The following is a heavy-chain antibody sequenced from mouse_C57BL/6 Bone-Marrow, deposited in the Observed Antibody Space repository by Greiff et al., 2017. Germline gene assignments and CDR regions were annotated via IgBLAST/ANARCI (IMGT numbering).Heavy chain of an antibody. V-gene: IGHV14-1*01. CDR2: IDPEDGDT. D-gene: IGHD3-3*01. J-gene: IGHJ3*01. CDR3: TTAAPFAY. CDR1: GFNIKDYY. Sequence: VHVKQSGAELVRPGASVKLSCTASGFNIKDYYMHWVKQRPEQGLEWIGKIDPEDGDTEYAPKFQGKATMTADTSSNTAYLQLSSLTSEDTAVYYCTTAAPFAYWGQGTLVTVSA.